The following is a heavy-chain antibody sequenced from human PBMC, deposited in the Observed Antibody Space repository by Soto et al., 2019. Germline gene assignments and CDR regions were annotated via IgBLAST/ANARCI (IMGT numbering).Heavy chain of an antibody. D-gene: IGHD6-25*01. V-gene: IGHV3-23*01. CDR3: AKYIAARTGHTQGDY. CDR2: ISGGGSST. Sequence: GGSLRLSCAASGFTFNSYSMSWVRHAPGKGLEWVSGISGGGSSTYYADSVKGRFTTSRANSKNTLYLRMNSLRAEDTDVYFCAKYIAARTGHTQGDYWGQGILVSVSS. J-gene: IGHJ4*02. CDR1: GFTFNSYS.